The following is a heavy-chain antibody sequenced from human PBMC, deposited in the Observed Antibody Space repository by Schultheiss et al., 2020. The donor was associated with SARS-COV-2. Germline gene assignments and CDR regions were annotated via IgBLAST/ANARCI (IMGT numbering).Heavy chain of an antibody. D-gene: IGHD6-13*01. CDR3: AREQAAGTGLVWRAVWDY. Sequence: GESLKISCAASGFTFSDYYMSWIRQAPGKGLEWVSYISSSSSYTNYADSVKGRFTISRDNAKNSLYLQMNSLRAEDTAVYYCAREQAAGTGLVWRAVWDYWGQGTLVTVSS. CDR1: GFTFSDYY. V-gene: IGHV3-11*06. CDR2: ISSSSSYT. J-gene: IGHJ4*02.